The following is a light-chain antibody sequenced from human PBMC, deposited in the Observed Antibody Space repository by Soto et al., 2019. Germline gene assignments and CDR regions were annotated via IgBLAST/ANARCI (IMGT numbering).Light chain of an antibody. CDR2: GAS. V-gene: IGKV3-20*01. J-gene: IGKJ1*01. Sequence: EIVLTQSPGTLSLSPGERATLSCRASQSVSSSYLAWYQQKPGQAPRPLIYGASSRAIGIPDRFSGSGSGTDCNLTISRLEPEDFAVYYCQQYGSSPWTFGQGTKVEIK. CDR3: QQYGSSPWT. CDR1: QSVSSSY.